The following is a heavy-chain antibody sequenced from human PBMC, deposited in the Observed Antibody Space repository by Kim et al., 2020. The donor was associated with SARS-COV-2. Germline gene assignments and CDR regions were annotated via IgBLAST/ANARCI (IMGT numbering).Heavy chain of an antibody. V-gene: IGHV3-23*01. CDR3: AKDRAYSSSWYLPFGYCGMDG. CDR1: GFSFSSFV. J-gene: IGHJ6*02. Sequence: GGSLRLSCSATGFSFSSFVMSWVRQAPGKGLEWVSGISGSGSSTYYADSVKGRFSSSRDNSKNTLSLQMNNLRAEDTAVYYCAKDRAYSSSWYLPFGYCGMDGWGQGPTVTVSS. CDR2: ISGSGSST. D-gene: IGHD6-13*01.